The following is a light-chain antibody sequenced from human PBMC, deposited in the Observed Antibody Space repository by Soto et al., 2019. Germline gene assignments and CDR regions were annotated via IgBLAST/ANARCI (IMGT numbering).Light chain of an antibody. V-gene: IGKV1-33*01. CDR1: HDIGDY. CDR3: QHYHTFPLT. J-gene: IGKJ3*01. CDR2: DAS. Sequence: DIQMTQSPSSLSASVGDRVTFTCQASHDIGDYLNWYKQKPGKAPNLLIYDASNLETGVPARFSGGGSGTEFTFTITSLQPEDIATYYCQHYHTFPLTFGPGTKVEIK.